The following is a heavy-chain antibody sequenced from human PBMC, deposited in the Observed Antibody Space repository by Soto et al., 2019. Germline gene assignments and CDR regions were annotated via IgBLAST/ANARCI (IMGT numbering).Heavy chain of an antibody. CDR3: ARGSRRWYDFWSGFSGDNWFDP. D-gene: IGHD3-3*01. CDR1: GGSISSGGYY. J-gene: IGHJ5*02. Sequence: PSETLSLTCTVSGGSISSGGYYWSWIRQHPGKGLEWIGYIYYSGSTYYNPSLKSRVTISVDTSKNQFSLKLSSVTAADTAVYYCARGSRRWYDFWSGFSGDNWFDPWGQGTLVTVSS. V-gene: IGHV4-31*03. CDR2: IYYSGST.